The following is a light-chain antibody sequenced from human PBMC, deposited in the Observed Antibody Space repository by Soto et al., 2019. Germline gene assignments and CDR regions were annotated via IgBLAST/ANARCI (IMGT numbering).Light chain of an antibody. CDR2: TAS. J-gene: IGKJ1*01. CDR1: QSVASSF. CDR3: QQYNSWPQT. V-gene: IGKV3-20*01. Sequence: EIVLTQSPGTLSLSPGARATLSCRASQSVASSFIAWFQQKPGQPPRLLIYTASSRAPGIPDRFTASGSGTDFTLTISSLQSEDFALYYCQQYNSWPQTFGQGTKVDIK.